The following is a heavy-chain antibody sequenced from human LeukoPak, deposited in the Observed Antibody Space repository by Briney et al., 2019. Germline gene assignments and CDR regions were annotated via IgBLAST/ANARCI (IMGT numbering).Heavy chain of an antibody. J-gene: IGHJ4*02. CDR2: LNSDGSST. V-gene: IGHV3-74*01. CDR1: GFTFSSYW. Sequence: GGSLRLSCAASGFTFSSYWMHWVRQAPGKGLVWFSRLNSDGSSTNYADSVKGRFTISRDNAKNTLHLQMNSLRAEDTAVYYCARGARGSGTASDYWGQGTLVTVSS. CDR3: ARGARGSGTASDY. D-gene: IGHD3-10*01.